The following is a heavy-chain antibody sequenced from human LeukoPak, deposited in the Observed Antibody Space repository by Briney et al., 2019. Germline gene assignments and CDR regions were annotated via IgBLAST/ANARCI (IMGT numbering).Heavy chain of an antibody. CDR2: IYYSGST. D-gene: IGHD3-16*01. V-gene: IGHV4-39*07. CDR1: GGSISSSSYY. J-gene: IGHJ5*02. Sequence: PSETLSLTCTVSGGSISSSSYYWGWIRQPPGKGLEWIGSIYYSGSTYYNPSLKSRVTISVDTSKNQFSLKLSSVTAADTAVYYCARDALGGRSWFDPWGQGTLVTVSS. CDR3: ARDALGGRSWFDP.